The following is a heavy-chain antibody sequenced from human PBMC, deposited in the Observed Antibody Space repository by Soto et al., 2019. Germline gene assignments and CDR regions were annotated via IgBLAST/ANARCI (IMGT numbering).Heavy chain of an antibody. CDR1: GGSFSGYF. CDR2: VNHIGST. Sequence: PSETLSLTCAVYGGSFSGYFWSWIRQYPGKGLEWIGEVNHIGSTNSNPSLKSRVAVSVDTSKNQISLKLRSVTAADTAVYYCARGISLIVEVQRDAPDKYYFDSWGQGTLVTVSS. V-gene: IGHV4-34*01. CDR3: ARGISLIVEVQRDAPDKYYFDS. D-gene: IGHD2-15*01. J-gene: IGHJ4*02.